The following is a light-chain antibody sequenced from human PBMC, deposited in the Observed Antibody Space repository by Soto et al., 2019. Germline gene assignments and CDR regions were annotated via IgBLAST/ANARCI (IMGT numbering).Light chain of an antibody. CDR2: TTS. CDR1: QSIRKW. J-gene: IGKJ1*01. Sequence: DIQMTQSPSTLSVSVGDRVTITCRASQSIRKWLAWYQQKPGRAPKLLIYTTSSLESGVPSRFSGSGSGTEFTLTISSLQPDDFATYYCQQFDSDPWTFGPGTTVDIK. V-gene: IGKV1-5*03. CDR3: QQFDSDPWT.